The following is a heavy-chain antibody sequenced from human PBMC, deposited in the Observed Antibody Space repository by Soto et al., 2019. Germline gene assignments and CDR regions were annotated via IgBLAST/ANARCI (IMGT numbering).Heavy chain of an antibody. D-gene: IGHD4-17*01. CDR1: GGSISSYY. CDR2: IYYSGST. V-gene: IGHV4-59*08. J-gene: IGHJ4*02. Sequence: SETLSLACTVSGGSISSYYWSWIRQPPGKGLEWIGYIYYSGSTNYNPSLKSRVTISVDTSKNQFSLKLSSVTAADTAVYYCARQGYGDYFDYWGQGTLVTVSS. CDR3: ARQGYGDYFDY.